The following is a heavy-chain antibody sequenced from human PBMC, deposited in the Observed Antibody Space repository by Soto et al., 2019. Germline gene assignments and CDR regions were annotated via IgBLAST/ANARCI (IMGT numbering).Heavy chain of an antibody. D-gene: IGHD6-13*01. CDR1: GGTFSSYT. CDR2: IIPIHGIA. V-gene: IGHV1-69*02. J-gene: IGHJ4*02. Sequence: QVQLVQSGAEVKKPGSSVKVSCKASGGTFSSYTISWVRQAPGHGLEWMGRIIPIHGIANYAQKIQGRVTITADKSTSTAYMELSSLRSEDTAVYYCATSRDRIAAAGTRVAYFDYWGQGTLVTVSS. CDR3: ATSRDRIAAAGTRVAYFDY.